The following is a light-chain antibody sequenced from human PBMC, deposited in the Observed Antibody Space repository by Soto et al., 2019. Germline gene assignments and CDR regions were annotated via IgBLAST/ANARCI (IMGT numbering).Light chain of an antibody. CDR2: DAS. V-gene: IGKV3-11*01. Sequence: EIVLTQSPATLSLSPGERATLSCRASQSVSSYLAWYQQKPGQDPRLLIYDASNRATGIPARFSGSGSGTDFNLTISSLEPEDFAVYYCQQRSNWPPFTFGPGTKVDIK. CDR1: QSVSSY. J-gene: IGKJ3*01. CDR3: QQRSNWPPFT.